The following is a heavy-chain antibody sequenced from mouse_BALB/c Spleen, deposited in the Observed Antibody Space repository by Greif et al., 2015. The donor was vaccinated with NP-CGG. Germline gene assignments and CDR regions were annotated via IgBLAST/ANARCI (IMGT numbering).Heavy chain of an antibody. D-gene: IGHD1-1*01. V-gene: IGHV2-9*02. CDR2: IWAGGST. J-gene: IGHJ4*01. Sequence: VKLVESGPGLVAPSQSLSITCTVSGFSLTSYGVHWVRQPPGKGLEWLGVIWAGGSTNYNSALMSRLSISKDNSKSQVFLKMNSLQTDDTAMYYCARDDYGSSYPFYAMDYWGQGTSVTVSS. CDR1: GFSLTSYG. CDR3: ARDDYGSSYPFYAMDY.